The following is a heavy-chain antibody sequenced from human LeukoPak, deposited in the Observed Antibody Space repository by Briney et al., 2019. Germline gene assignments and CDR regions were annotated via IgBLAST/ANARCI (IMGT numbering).Heavy chain of an antibody. V-gene: IGHV4-59*01. Sequence: SETLSLTCTVSGGSISSYYWSWIRQPPGKGLEWIGYIYYSGSTNYNPSLKSRVTISVKTSKNQFSLKLRSVTAADTAVYYCARVTGYTIEDYSDYWGQGTLVTVSS. CDR2: IYYSGST. CDR1: GGSISSYY. D-gene: IGHD3-9*01. CDR3: ARVTGYTIEDYSDY. J-gene: IGHJ4*02.